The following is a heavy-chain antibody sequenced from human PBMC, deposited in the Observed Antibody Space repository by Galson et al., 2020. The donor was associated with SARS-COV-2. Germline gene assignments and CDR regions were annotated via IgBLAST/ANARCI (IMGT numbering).Heavy chain of an antibody. CDR2: IYYSGST. D-gene: IGHD2-8*01. CDR3: ATRRIVLMVYAIYGLGWFDP. CDR1: GGSISSSSYY. Sequence: SETLSLTCTVSGGSISSSSYYWGWIRQPQGKGLEWIGSIYYSGSTYYNPSLKSRVTISVDTSKNQFSLKLSSVTAADTAVYYCATRRIVLMVYAIYGLGWFDPWGQGTLVTVSS. V-gene: IGHV4-39*01. J-gene: IGHJ5*02.